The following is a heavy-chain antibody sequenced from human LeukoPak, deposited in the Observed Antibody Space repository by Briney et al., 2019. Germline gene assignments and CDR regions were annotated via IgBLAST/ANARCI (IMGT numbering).Heavy chain of an antibody. CDR3: AREELGVMFWFDP. V-gene: IGHV1-8*01. D-gene: IGHD3-16*01. Sequence: ASVKVSCKASGYTFTNFDINWVRQATGQGLEWMGWMNPNSGNTGYAQKFQGRVTMTRNTSISTANMELSSLRSEDTAVYYCAREELGVMFWFDPWGQGTLVTVSS. CDR1: GYTFTNFD. CDR2: MNPNSGNT. J-gene: IGHJ5*02.